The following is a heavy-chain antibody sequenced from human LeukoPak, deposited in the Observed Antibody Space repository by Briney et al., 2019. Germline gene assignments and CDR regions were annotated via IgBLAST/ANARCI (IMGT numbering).Heavy chain of an antibody. CDR1: GYIFITHW. V-gene: IGHV5-51*01. CDR3: ARHKVESEIYSWFDP. D-gene: IGHD1-26*01. Sequence: GESLKISCKGSGYIFITHWIGWVRQMPGKGLEWMGIIYPGNSETTYSPSFQGQVTISADKSISTAYLQWSGLKASDTAMYYCARHKVESEIYSWFDPWGQGTLVTVSS. CDR2: IYPGNSET. J-gene: IGHJ5*02.